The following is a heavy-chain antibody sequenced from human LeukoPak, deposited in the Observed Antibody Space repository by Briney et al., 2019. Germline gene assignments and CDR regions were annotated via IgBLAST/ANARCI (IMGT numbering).Heavy chain of an antibody. CDR1: GFTFSSYA. CDR3: AKDPRNSGSYY. CDR2: ISGSGGST. Sequence: GGSLRLSCAASGFTFSSYAMSWVRQAPGKGLEWASAISGSGGSTYYADSVKGRFTISRDDSKNTLYLQMNSLRAEDTAVYYCAKDPRNSGSYYWGQGTLVTVSS. D-gene: IGHD1-26*01. V-gene: IGHV3-23*01. J-gene: IGHJ4*02.